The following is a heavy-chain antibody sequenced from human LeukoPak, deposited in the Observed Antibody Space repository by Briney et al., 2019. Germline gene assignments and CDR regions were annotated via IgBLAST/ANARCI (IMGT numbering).Heavy chain of an antibody. CDR3: ARGRGYYDSSGYYYPIFDY. CDR1: GGSISSGSYY. V-gene: IGHV4-61*02. J-gene: IGHJ4*02. D-gene: IGHD3-22*01. CDR2: IYTSGNT. Sequence: SETLSLTCTVSGGSISSGSYYWSWIRQPAGKGLEWIGRIYTSGNTNYNPSLKSRVTISMDTPKNQFSLNLSSVTAADTAVYYCARGRGYYDSSGYYYPIFDYWGQGTLLTVSS.